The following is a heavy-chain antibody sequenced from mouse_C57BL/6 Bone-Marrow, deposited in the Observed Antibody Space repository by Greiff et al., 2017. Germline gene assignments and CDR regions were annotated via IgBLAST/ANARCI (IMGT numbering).Heavy chain of an antibody. J-gene: IGHJ3*01. D-gene: IGHD1-1*01. CDR1: GFTFTDYY. Sequence: EVNVVESGGGLVQPGGSLSLSCAASGFTFTDYYMSWVRQPPGKALEWLGFIRNKANGYTTEYSASVKGRFTISRDNSQSIHYLQMNALRAEDSATYYCARWGTTGVPCAYWGQGTLVTVSA. CDR3: ARWGTTGVPCAY. CDR2: IRNKANGYTT. V-gene: IGHV7-3*01.